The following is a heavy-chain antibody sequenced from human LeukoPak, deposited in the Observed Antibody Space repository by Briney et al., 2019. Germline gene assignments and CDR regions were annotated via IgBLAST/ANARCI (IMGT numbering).Heavy chain of an antibody. V-gene: IGHV3-7*01. J-gene: IGHJ4*02. Sequence: GGSLRLSCVASGFTISTNWMSWVRQAPGKGLEWVANIKQDGSEKYYVDSVKGRFAISRDNAKNSLFLQMNSLRAEDTAVYYCARSSSGWYGGYYFDYWGQGTLVTVSS. CDR2: IKQDGSEK. D-gene: IGHD6-19*01. CDR1: GFTISTNW. CDR3: ARSSSGWYGGYYFDY.